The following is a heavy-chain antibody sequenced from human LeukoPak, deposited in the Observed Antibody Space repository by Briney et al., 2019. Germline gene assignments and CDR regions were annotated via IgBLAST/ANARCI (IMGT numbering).Heavy chain of an antibody. V-gene: IGHV4-4*02. CDR2: IHRSGSP. D-gene: IGHD1-14*01. CDR1: LDSTTSNF. J-gene: IGHJ4*02. Sequence: SETLSLTFTVSLDSTTSNFWSWVRQPPGKGLEWIGEIHRSGSPNYNPSLRSRVTISIDRSRNQIALELSSVTAADTAVYYCAREILGGFNPGAYWGQGTLVTVSS. CDR3: AREILGGFNPGAY.